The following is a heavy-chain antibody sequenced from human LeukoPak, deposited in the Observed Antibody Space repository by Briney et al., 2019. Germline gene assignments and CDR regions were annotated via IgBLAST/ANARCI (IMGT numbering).Heavy chain of an antibody. J-gene: IGHJ4*02. D-gene: IGHD6-13*01. CDR3: AREPTGYGLDY. CDR2: ISSSGSTI. Sequence: GGSLRLSCAASGFTFSSYEMNWVRQAPGKGLEWVSYISSSGSTIYYADSVKGRFTISRDNAKNSLYLQMNSLRAEDTAVYYCAREPTGYGLDYWGQGTLVTVSS. CDR1: GFTFSSYE. V-gene: IGHV3-48*03.